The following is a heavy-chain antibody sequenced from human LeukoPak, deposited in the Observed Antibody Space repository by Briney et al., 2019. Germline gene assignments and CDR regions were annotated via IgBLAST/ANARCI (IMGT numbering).Heavy chain of an antibody. CDR2: ISAYNGNT. D-gene: IGHD3-22*01. CDR3: ARDRITMIVVAPVGFDP. J-gene: IGHJ5*02. CDR1: GYTFTSYG. Sequence: ASVKVSCKASGYTFTSYGISWVRQAPGQGLEWMGWISAYNGNTNYAQKLQGRVTMTTDTSTSTAYMELRSLRSGDTAVYYCARDRITMIVVAPVGFDPWGQGTLVTVSS. V-gene: IGHV1-18*01.